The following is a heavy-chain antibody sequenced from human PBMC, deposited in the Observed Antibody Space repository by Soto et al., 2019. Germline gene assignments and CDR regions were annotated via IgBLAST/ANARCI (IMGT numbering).Heavy chain of an antibody. CDR1: GFTFSTYA. CDR3: ARDQGRSITCQLDY. CDR2: ISYDGSNT. J-gene: IGHJ4*02. D-gene: IGHD2-2*01. V-gene: IGHV3-30-3*01. Sequence: SLMLSCAVSGFTFSTYAMHLVRQAPGKGLEWVAVISYDGSNTYYADSVKGRFTISRDNMLYLQMNSLRAEDTAVYYCARDQGRSITCQLDYWGQGTLVTVSS.